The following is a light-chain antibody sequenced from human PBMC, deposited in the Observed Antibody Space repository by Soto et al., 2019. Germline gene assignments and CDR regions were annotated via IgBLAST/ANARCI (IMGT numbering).Light chain of an antibody. V-gene: IGLV2-14*01. J-gene: IGLJ3*02. Sequence: QSALTQPASVSGSPGQSITISCTGTSSDVGGYNYVSWYQQHPGKAPKLMIYEVSNRPSGTSNRFSGSKSGNTASLTISRLQADDEADYYCSSYTVTSTWVFGGGTKLTVL. CDR2: EVS. CDR3: SSYTVTSTWV. CDR1: SSDVGGYNY.